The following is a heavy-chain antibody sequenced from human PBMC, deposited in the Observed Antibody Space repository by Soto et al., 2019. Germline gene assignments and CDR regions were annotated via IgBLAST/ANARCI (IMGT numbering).Heavy chain of an antibody. V-gene: IGHV3-33*01. J-gene: IGHJ4*02. CDR2: IWYDGSNK. Sequence: GGSLRLSCAASGFTFSSYGMHWVRQAPGKGLEWVAVIWYDGSNKYYADSVKGRFTISRDNSKNTLYLQMNSLRAEDTAVYYCARDDNGDFWSGPYLEYWGQGTLVTVSS. D-gene: IGHD3-3*01. CDR3: ARDDNGDFWSGPYLEY. CDR1: GFTFSSYG.